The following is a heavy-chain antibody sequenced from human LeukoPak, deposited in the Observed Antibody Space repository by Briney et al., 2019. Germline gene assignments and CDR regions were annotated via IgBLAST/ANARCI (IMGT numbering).Heavy chain of an antibody. CDR3: ARGTGWPQFDY. J-gene: IGHJ4*02. CDR1: GDSVSRDSIA. V-gene: IGHV6-1*01. CDR2: TYYKSAWYN. Sequence: SQTLSLTYAISGDSVSRDSIAWNWIRQSPSRGLEWLGRTYYKSAWYNDYAVSVKGRIIINPDTSKNQFSLLLNSVTPEDTAVYYCARGTGWPQFDYWGQGTLVTVSS. D-gene: IGHD6-19*01.